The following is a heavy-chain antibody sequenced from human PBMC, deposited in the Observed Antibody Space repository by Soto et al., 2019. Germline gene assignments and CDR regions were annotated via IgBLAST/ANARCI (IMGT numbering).Heavy chain of an antibody. Sequence: GGSLRLSCAASGFTFSTYGMHWVRQAPGKGLEWVAVISYDGSNQHYAESVKGRFTISRDNSKKTQYLQMNSLRVEDTAVYYCAKDSYYHDTSGYYIFDYWGQGTLVTVSA. CDR3: AKDSYYHDTSGYYIFDY. CDR2: ISYDGSNQ. CDR1: GFTFSTYG. D-gene: IGHD3-22*01. J-gene: IGHJ4*02. V-gene: IGHV3-30*18.